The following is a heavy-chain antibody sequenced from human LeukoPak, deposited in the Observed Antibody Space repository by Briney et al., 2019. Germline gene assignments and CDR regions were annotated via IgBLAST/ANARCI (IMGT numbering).Heavy chain of an antibody. CDR3: ARGGASKSTIFGVALRRRTNWFDP. V-gene: IGHV1-2*06. CDR1: GYTFTGYY. D-gene: IGHD3-3*01. J-gene: IGHJ5*02. CDR2: INPNSGGT. Sequence: ASVKVSCKASGYTFTGYYMHWVRQAPGQGLEWMGRINPNSGGTNYAQKFQGRVTITRNTSISTAYMELSSLRSEDTAVYYCARGGASKSTIFGVALRRRTNWFDPWGQGTLVTVSS.